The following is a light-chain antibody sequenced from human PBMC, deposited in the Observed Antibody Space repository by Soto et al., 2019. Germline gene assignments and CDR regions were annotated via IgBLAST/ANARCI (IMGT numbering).Light chain of an antibody. CDR1: HSISVW. CDR2: QAS. V-gene: IGKV1-5*03. CDR3: QQYYTYPYT. J-gene: IGKJ2*01. Sequence: DIQMTQSPSTLSSSVGDRVTITCRASHSISVWLAWYQQKPGKAPKLLIYQASTLESGVTSRFSGRGSGTDFTLTISSLQPDDFATYYCQQYYTYPYTFGQGTKLEIK.